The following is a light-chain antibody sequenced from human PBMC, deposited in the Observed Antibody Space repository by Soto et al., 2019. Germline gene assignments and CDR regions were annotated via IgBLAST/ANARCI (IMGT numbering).Light chain of an antibody. J-gene: IGLJ1*01. CDR3: SSYTSSSTYG. Sequence: QSSLTQPASVSGSPGQSITISCTGTSSEVGGYNYVSWYQQHPGKAPKLMIYDVSNRPSGVSNRFSGSKSGNTASLTISGLQAEDEAVYYCSSYTSSSTYGFGTGTKVTVL. V-gene: IGLV2-14*01. CDR1: SSEVGGYNY. CDR2: DVS.